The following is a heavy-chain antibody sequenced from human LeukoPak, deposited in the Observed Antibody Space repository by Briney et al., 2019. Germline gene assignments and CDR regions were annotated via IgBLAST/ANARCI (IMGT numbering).Heavy chain of an antibody. CDR1: GFTFSDYY. D-gene: IGHD5-18*01. CDR2: ISNSDSYT. CDR3: TRDRLFSEETTMINIDY. J-gene: IGHJ4*02. V-gene: IGHV3-11*06. Sequence: GGSLRLSSAASGFTFSDYYMSWIRQAPGKGLAWVSYISNSDSYTNYADSVRGRFTISRDNAKNSLYLQMNSLRAEDTAVYYCTRDRLFSEETTMINIDYWGQGTLVTVSS.